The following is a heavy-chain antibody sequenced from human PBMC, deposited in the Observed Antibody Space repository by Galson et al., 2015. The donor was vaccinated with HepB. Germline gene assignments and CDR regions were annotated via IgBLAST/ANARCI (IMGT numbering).Heavy chain of an antibody. CDR2: ISYDGSNK. V-gene: IGHV3-30*04. CDR3: ARDLYIRAGGGGGSFLGY. J-gene: IGHJ4*02. D-gene: IGHD1-26*01. Sequence: SLRLSCAASGFTFSSYAMHWVRQAPGKGLEWVAVISYDGSNKYYADSVKGRFTISRDSSKNTLYLQMNSLRAEDTAVYYCARDLYIRAGGGGGSFLGYWGQGTLVTVSS. CDR1: GFTFSSYA.